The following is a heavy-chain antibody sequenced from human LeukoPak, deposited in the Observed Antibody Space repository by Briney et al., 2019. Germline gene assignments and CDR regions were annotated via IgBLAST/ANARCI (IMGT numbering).Heavy chain of an antibody. J-gene: IGHJ3*02. CDR3: ARTDCSSTSCPLGAFDI. Sequence: GASVKVPCKASGGTFSSYAISWVRQAPGQGLEWMGGIIPIFGTANYAQKFQGRVTITADESTSTAYMELSSLRSEDTAVYYCARTDCSSTSCPLGAFDIWGQGTMVTVSS. CDR2: IIPIFGTA. V-gene: IGHV1-69*13. D-gene: IGHD2-2*01. CDR1: GGTFSSYA.